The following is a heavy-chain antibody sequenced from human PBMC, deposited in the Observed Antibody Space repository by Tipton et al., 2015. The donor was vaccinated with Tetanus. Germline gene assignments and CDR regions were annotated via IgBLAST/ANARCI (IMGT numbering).Heavy chain of an antibody. V-gene: IGHV3-33*01. D-gene: IGHD3-10*01. CDR2: IWYDGSNK. CDR3: ARDLYYGSGSQSPPFDY. Sequence: SLRLSCAASGFTFSSYGMHWVRQAPGKGLEWVAVIWYDGSNKYYADSVKGRFTISRDNSKNTLYLQMNSLRAEDTAVYYCARDLYYGSGSQSPPFDYWGQGTLVTVSS. CDR1: GFTFSSYG. J-gene: IGHJ4*02.